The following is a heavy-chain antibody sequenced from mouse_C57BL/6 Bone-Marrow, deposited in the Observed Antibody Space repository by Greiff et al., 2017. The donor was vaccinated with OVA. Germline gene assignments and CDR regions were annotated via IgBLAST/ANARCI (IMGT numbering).Heavy chain of an antibody. V-gene: IGHV1-69*01. J-gene: IGHJ2*01. CDR3: AREPFITTRHFDY. CDR1: GYTFTSYW. D-gene: IGHD1-1*01. CDR2: IDPSDSYT. Sequence: QVQLKQPGAELVMPGASVKLSCKASGYTFTSYWMHWVKQRPGQGLEWIGEIDPSDSYTNYNQKFKGKSTLTVDKSSSTAYMQLSSLPSEDSAVYYCAREPFITTRHFDYWGQGTTLTVSS.